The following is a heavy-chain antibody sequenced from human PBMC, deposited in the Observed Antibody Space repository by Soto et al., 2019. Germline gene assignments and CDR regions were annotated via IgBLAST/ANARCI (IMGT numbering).Heavy chain of an antibody. D-gene: IGHD6-13*01. CDR2: IIPIFGTA. J-gene: IGHJ5*02. V-gene: IGHV1-69*13. CDR3: ARGTYSSSWYWFDP. Sequence: ASVKVSCKASGGTFSSYAISWVRQALGQGLEWMGGIIPIFGTANYAQKFQGRVTITADESTSTAYMELSSLRSEDTAVYYCARGTYSSSWYWFDPWGQGTLVTVSS. CDR1: GGTFSSYA.